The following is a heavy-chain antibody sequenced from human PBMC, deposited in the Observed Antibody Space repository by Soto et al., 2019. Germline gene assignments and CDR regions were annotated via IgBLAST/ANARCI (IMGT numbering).Heavy chain of an antibody. Sequence: GGSLRLSCAASGFTFSSYAMSWVRQAPGKGLEWVSAISGSGGSTYYADSVKGRFTISRDNSKNTLYLQMNSLRAEDTAVYYCAKGPPHGYSGYDREYYFDYWGQGTLVTVSS. CDR3: AKGPPHGYSGYDREYYFDY. V-gene: IGHV3-23*01. CDR2: ISGSGGST. J-gene: IGHJ4*02. D-gene: IGHD5-12*01. CDR1: GFTFSSYA.